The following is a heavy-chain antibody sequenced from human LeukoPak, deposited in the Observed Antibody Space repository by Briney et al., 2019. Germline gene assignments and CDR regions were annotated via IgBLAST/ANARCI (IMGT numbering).Heavy chain of an antibody. CDR2: IYPGDSDT. J-gene: IGHJ5*02. Sequence: GESLKISCKGSGYSFTSYWIGWVRQMPGKGLEWMGIIYPGDSDTRYSPSFQGQVTISADKSISTAYLQWSSLKASDTAMYYCAREGAGAGELSSPVWFDPWGQGTLVTVSS. V-gene: IGHV5-51*01. CDR1: GYSFTSYW. D-gene: IGHD3-16*02. CDR3: AREGAGAGELSSPVWFDP.